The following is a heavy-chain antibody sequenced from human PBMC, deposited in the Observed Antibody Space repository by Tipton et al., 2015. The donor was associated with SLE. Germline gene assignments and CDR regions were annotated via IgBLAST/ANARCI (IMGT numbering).Heavy chain of an antibody. CDR1: GGSISSGGYY. CDR3: ASFRALLKGSGFDL. CDR2: IYYSGST. D-gene: IGHD3-10*01. V-gene: IGHV4-31*03. Sequence: TLSLTCTVSGGSISSGGYYWSWVRQHPGKGLEWIGYIYYSGSTYYNPSLKSRVTISVDTSKNQFSLKLSSVTAADTAVYYCASFRALLKGSGFDLWGRGTLVTVSS. J-gene: IGHJ2*01.